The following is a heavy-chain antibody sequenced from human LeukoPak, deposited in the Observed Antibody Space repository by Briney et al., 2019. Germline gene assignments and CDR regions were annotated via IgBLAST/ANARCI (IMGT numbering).Heavy chain of an antibody. CDR3: AKDMKRVIRYAFDI. Sequence: PGRSLRLSCAASGFTFDNYAMHWVRQAPGKGLEWVSGISWNSGSIGYADSVKGRFTISRDNAKNSLYLQMNSLRAEDTALYYCAKDMKRVIRYAFDIWGQGTMVTVSS. D-gene: IGHD2/OR15-2a*01. V-gene: IGHV3-9*01. CDR1: GFTFDNYA. CDR2: ISWNSGSI. J-gene: IGHJ3*02.